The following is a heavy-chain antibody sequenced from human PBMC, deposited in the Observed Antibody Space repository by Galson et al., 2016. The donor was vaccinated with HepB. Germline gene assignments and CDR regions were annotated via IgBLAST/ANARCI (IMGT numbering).Heavy chain of an antibody. Sequence: SLRLSCAASGFTFSTYGMHWVRQAPGKGLDWVAVISYDGSNKYYADSVKGRFTISRDNSKNTPYLQMNGLRAEDTAVYYCAKDHGYSYGYLAYWGQGTLVTVSS. CDR1: GFTFSTYG. D-gene: IGHD5-18*01. V-gene: IGHV3-30*18. CDR3: AKDHGYSYGYLAY. CDR2: ISYDGSNK. J-gene: IGHJ4*02.